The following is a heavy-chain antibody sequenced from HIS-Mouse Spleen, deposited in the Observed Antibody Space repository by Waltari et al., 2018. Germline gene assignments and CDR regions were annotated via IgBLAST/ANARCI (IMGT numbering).Heavy chain of an antibody. D-gene: IGHD3-22*01. CDR2: ISYDGSNK. CDR1: GFTSSSYG. J-gene: IGHJ3*02. V-gene: IGHV3-30*18. Sequence: QVQLVESGGGVVQPGRSVRLSCAASGFTSSSYGFPWVRQAPGKGLEWVAVISYDGSNKYYADSVKGRFTISRDNSKNTLYLQMNSLRAEDTAVYYCAKDRLYDSSGYYFDAFDIWGQGTMVTVSS. CDR3: AKDRLYDSSGYYFDAFDI.